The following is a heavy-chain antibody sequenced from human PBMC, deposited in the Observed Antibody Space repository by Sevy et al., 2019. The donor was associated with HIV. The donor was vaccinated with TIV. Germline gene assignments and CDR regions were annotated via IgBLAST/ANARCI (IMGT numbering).Heavy chain of an antibody. CDR2: INAGNGNT. D-gene: IGHD3-3*01. Sequence: ASVKVSCKASGYTFTSYAMHWVRQAPGQRLEWMGWINAGNGNTKYSQKFQGRVTITRDKSASTAYMELSSLRSEDTAVYYCARGGATYYDFWSGYSWFDPWGQGTLVTVSS. V-gene: IGHV1-3*01. J-gene: IGHJ5*02. CDR1: GYTFTSYA. CDR3: ARGGATYYDFWSGYSWFDP.